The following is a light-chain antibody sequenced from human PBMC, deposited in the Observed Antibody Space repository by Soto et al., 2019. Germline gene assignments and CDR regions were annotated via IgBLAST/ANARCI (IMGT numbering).Light chain of an antibody. V-gene: IGKV1-39*01. CDR3: QQSYSTPIS. J-gene: IGKJ5*01. CDR1: QSISSH. Sequence: DIQMTQSPSSLSASVGDTVTITCRASQSISSHLNWYQQKPGQAPNLLMYTASNLQSGVPSWFSGRGSGTDFTLTSSSLQPEDFATYYCQQSYSTPISFGQGTRLEIK. CDR2: TAS.